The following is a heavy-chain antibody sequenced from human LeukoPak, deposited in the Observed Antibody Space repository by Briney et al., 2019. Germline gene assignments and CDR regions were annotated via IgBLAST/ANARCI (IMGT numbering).Heavy chain of an antibody. CDR2: IIPIFGTA. Sequence: SVKVSCKASGGTFSSYAISWVRQAPGQGLEWMGGIIPIFGTAKYAQKFQGRVTITADESTSTAYMELSSLRSEDTAVYYCARDRRVTMPSYYYGMDVWGQGTTVTVSS. V-gene: IGHV1-69*13. CDR3: ARDRRVTMPSYYYGMDV. D-gene: IGHD3-10*01. CDR1: GGTFSSYA. J-gene: IGHJ6*02.